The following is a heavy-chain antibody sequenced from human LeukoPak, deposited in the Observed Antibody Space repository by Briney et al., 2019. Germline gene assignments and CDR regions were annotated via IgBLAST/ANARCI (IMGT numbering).Heavy chain of an antibody. J-gene: IGHJ4*02. CDR3: ARHGWYYFDS. V-gene: IGHV4-59*08. CDR2: TYYSGNT. Sequence: SETLSLTCTVSGGSMTNYYWTWIRQSPGKGLEWIGHTYYSGNTNYNPSLRSRVTMSVDTSKDQFSLKLSSLTAADTAVYYCARHGWYYFDSWGQGTLVTVSS. CDR1: GGSMTNYY. D-gene: IGHD2-15*01.